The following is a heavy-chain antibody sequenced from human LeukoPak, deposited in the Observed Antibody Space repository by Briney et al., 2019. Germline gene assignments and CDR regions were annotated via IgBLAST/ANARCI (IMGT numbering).Heavy chain of an antibody. CDR1: GGSFSSYY. J-gene: IGHJ4*02. CDR3: ATGDGYNSFDY. CDR2: IYTSGST. D-gene: IGHD5-24*01. V-gene: IGHV4-4*07. Sequence: SETLSLTCTVSGGSFSSYYWSWIRQPAGKGLEGIGCIYTSGSTNYNSSLKSRVTMSVDTSKNQVSLKLSSVTAADTAVYYCATGDGYNSFDYWGQGTLVTVSS.